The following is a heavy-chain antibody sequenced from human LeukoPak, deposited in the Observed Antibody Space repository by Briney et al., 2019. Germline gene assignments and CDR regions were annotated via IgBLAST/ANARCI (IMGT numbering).Heavy chain of an antibody. CDR1: GGSISRSNW. Sequence: PSETLSLTCAVSGGSISRSNWWSWVRQPPGMGLEWIGEIYHSGSTNYNPSLKSRVTISVDKSKNQFSLKLSSVTAADTAVYYCAREDYDDSGAWYFDLWGRGTLVTVSS. D-gene: IGHD3-3*01. CDR2: IYHSGST. CDR3: AREDYDDSGAWYFDL. V-gene: IGHV4-4*02. J-gene: IGHJ2*01.